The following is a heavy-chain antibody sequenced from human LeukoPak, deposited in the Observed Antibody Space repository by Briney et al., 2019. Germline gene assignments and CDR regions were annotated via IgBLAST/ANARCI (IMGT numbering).Heavy chain of an antibody. CDR1: GGTFSSYT. J-gene: IGHJ6*02. CDR3: ARGTSIRGDDYHGMDV. CDR2: IIPILNTT. Sequence: SVKVSCKASGGTFSSYTFNWVRQTPGQGPEWMGRIIPILNTTNYAQKLQDRVTIIADRSTSTTYMEPRGLRSEDTAVYYCARGTSIRGDDYHGMDVWGQGTTITVSS. D-gene: IGHD3-10*01. V-gene: IGHV1-69*08.